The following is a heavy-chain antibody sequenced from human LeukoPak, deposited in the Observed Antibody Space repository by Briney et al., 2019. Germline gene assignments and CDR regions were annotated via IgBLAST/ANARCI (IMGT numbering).Heavy chain of an antibody. Sequence: SETLSLTCTASGVSISSISYYWGWIRQPPGKGLEWIVHIYYSGSTFYNPSLKSRVTISVDTSKNQFSLKLRSVTAADTAMFYCARLYGNFQNYYDYWGQGTLVAVSS. V-gene: IGHV4-39*07. CDR1: GVSISSISYY. CDR3: ARLYGNFQNYYDY. J-gene: IGHJ4*02. CDR2: IYYSGST. D-gene: IGHD1-7*01.